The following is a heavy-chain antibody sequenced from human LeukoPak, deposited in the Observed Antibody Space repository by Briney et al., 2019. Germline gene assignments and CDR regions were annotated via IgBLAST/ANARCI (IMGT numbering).Heavy chain of an antibody. Sequence: SETLSLTCTVSNYSISTDYYWGWIRQPPGKGLEWIGTMYHSGSTYYNPSLKGRVTISVDTSKNQFSLKLSSVTAADTAVYYCARYDVWGSYRAFDYWGQGTLVTVSS. CDR1: NYSISTDYY. V-gene: IGHV4-38-2*02. J-gene: IGHJ4*02. CDR2: MYHSGST. CDR3: ARYDVWGSYRAFDY. D-gene: IGHD3-16*02.